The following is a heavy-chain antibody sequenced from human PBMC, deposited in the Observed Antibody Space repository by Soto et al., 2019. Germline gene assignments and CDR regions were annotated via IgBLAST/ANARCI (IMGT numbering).Heavy chain of an antibody. CDR1: GFTFSSYG. Sequence: QVQLVESGGGVVQPGRSLRLSCAASGFTFSSYGMHWVRQAPGKGLEWVAIISYDGSNKYYEDSVKGRFTISRDNSKNTLNLQMNSLRAEDTAVYYCAKDRTIFGVVMPDYWGQGTLVTVSS. D-gene: IGHD3-3*01. J-gene: IGHJ4*02. CDR3: AKDRTIFGVVMPDY. CDR2: ISYDGSNK. V-gene: IGHV3-30*18.